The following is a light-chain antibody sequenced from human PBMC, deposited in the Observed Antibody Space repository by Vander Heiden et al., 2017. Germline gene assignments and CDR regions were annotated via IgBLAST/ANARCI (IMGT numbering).Light chain of an antibody. CDR1: TGAVTSGHW. J-gene: IGLJ3*02. Sequence: QAVFTHAPSLSVSPGGTVTLTCGSSTGAVTSGHWPYWFQQKPGQAPTTLIYDTGNKSSGTPARFSGSLLGGKAALTLSGAQPEDEAEYYCLLYYRDARRVFGGGTKLTVL. V-gene: IGLV7-46*01. CDR3: LLYYRDARRV. CDR2: DTG.